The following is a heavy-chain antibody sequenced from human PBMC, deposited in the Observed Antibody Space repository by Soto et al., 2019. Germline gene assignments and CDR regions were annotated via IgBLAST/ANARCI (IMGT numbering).Heavy chain of an antibody. CDR1: GGSISSGGYS. D-gene: IGHD1-1*01. CDR3: ARGSTGTFIR. V-gene: IGHV4-30-2*01. J-gene: IGHJ4*02. Sequence: SETLSLTCAVSGGSISSGGYSWSWIRQPPGKGLEWIGYIYHSGSTYYNPSLKSRVTISVDRSKNQFSLKLSSVTAADTAVYYCARGSTGTFIRWGQGTLVTVSS. CDR2: IYHSGST.